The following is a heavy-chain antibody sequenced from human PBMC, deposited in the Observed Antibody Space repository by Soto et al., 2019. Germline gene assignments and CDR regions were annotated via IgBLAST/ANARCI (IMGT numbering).Heavy chain of an antibody. V-gene: IGHV3-30*18. J-gene: IGHJ4*02. CDR2: ISYDGSNK. CDR3: AKDDSGYDPTDYYFDY. D-gene: IGHD5-12*01. CDR1: GFTFSSYG. Sequence: PGGSLRLSCAASGFTFSSYGMHWVRQAPGKGLEWVAVISYDGSNKYYADSVKGRFTISRDSSKNTLYLQMNSLRAEDTAVYYCAKDDSGYDPTDYYFDYWGQGTLVTVSS.